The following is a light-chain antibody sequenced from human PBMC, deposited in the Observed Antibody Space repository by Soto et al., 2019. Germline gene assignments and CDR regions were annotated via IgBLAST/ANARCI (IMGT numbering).Light chain of an antibody. Sequence: EIVMTQSPATLSVSPGERATLSCRASQSVSSNLAWYQQKPGQAPRLLIYGAYTRATGIPARFSGSGSGTEFTLTISILQSEDFAVYYCQQYNNWPLGFGPGTKVDIK. CDR3: QQYNNWPLG. CDR2: GAY. CDR1: QSVSSN. V-gene: IGKV3-15*01. J-gene: IGKJ3*01.